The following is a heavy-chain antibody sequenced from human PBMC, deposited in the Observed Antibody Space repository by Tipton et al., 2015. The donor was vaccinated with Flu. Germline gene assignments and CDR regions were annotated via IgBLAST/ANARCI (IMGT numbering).Heavy chain of an antibody. D-gene: IGHD3-9*01. CDR2: VYYGGST. CDR3: ARRIYDNDAFDM. J-gene: IGHJ3*02. CDR1: GVSIGSYY. V-gene: IGHV4-59*08. Sequence: TLSLTCSVSGVSIGSYYWTWIRQPPGKGLEWIGSVYYGGSTTYNPSLTSRVTISLDMSKSEFSLRLSSATAADTAVYYCARRIYDNDAFDMWGQGTMVTVSS.